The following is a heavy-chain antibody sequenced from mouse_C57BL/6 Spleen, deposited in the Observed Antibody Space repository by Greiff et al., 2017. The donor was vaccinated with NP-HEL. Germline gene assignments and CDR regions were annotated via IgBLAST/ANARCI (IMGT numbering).Heavy chain of an antibody. Sequence: VQLQQSGPELVKPGASVKISCKASGYAFSSSWMNWVKQRPGKGLEWIGRIYPGDGDTNYNGKFKGKATLTADKSSSTAYMQLSSLTSEDSAVYFCARLGGSPFDYWGQGTTLTVSS. J-gene: IGHJ2*01. D-gene: IGHD4-1*01. CDR3: ARLGGSPFDY. CDR1: GYAFSSSW. CDR2: IYPGDGDT. V-gene: IGHV1-82*01.